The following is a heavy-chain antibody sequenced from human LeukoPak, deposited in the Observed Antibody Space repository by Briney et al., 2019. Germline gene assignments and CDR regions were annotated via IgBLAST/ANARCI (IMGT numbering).Heavy chain of an antibody. CDR2: ISYDGSNK. CDR1: GFTFSSYG. V-gene: IGHV3-30*18. J-gene: IGHJ4*02. CDR3: AKEKVAVADDPRVYYFDY. Sequence: GGSLRLSCAASGFTFSSYGMHWVRQAPGKGLEWVAVISYDGSNKYYADSVKGRFTISRDNSKNTLYLQMNSLRAEDTAVYYCAKEKVAVADDPRVYYFDYWGQGTLVTVSS. D-gene: IGHD6-19*01.